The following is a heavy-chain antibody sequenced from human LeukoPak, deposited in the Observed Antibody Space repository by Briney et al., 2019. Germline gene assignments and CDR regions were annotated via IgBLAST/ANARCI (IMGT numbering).Heavy chain of an antibody. CDR1: GFTFSSYG. V-gene: IGHV3-30*18. Sequence: GGSLRLSCAAPGFTFSSYGMHWVRQAPGKGPEWVAVISYDGSNKYYADSVKGRFTISRDNSKNTLYLQMNSLRAEDTAVYYCAKGSSYGDSFDYWGQGTLVTVSS. J-gene: IGHJ4*02. CDR2: ISYDGSNK. CDR3: AKGSSYGDSFDY. D-gene: IGHD6-13*01.